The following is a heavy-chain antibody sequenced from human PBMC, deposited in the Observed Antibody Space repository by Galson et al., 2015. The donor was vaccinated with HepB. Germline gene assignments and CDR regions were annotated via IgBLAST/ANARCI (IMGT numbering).Heavy chain of an antibody. CDR1: GYTFSRYG. J-gene: IGHJ6*02. CDR2: ISTYNGEI. D-gene: IGHD4-17*01. V-gene: IGHV1-18*04. Sequence: SVKVSCKASGYTFSRYGFSWVRQAPRQGLEWMGWISTYNGEIRYAQKFQGRITMTTGASTNTAYMELRTLRLDDKAVYFCARDRTVTTERDYYYYYPMDVWGQGTTVTVS. CDR3: ARDRTVTTERDYYYYYPMDV.